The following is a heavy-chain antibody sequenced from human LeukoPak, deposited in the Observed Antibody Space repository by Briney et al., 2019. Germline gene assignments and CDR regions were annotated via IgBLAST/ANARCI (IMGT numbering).Heavy chain of an antibody. CDR1: GGSISSSSYC. CDR2: INHSGST. J-gene: IGHJ4*02. Sequence: PSETLSLTCTVSGGSISSSSYCWGWIRQPPGKGLEWIGEINHSGSTNYNASLKSRVTISVDTSKNQFSLKLSSVTAADTAVYYGARGLRLYSGYDFLRYWGQGTLVTVSS. V-gene: IGHV4-39*07. CDR3: ARGLRLYSGYDFLRY. D-gene: IGHD5-12*01.